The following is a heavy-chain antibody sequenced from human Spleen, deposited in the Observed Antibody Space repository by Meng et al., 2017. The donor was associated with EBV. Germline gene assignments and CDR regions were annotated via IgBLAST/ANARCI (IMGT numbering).Heavy chain of an antibody. CDR2: ISGSGTTI. J-gene: IGHJ4*02. V-gene: IGHV3-11*01. CDR1: GWTFSDYY. D-gene: IGHD3-22*01. Sequence: ESVVSGVGLVKPGGSLRLSCAASGWTFSDYYMSWIRQAPGKGLEWISYISGSGTTIYYADSVNGRFTISRDNAKNSLYLQMNSLRDEDTAVYYCAGAEARHDRNFDYWGQGTLVTVSS. CDR3: AGAEARHDRNFDY.